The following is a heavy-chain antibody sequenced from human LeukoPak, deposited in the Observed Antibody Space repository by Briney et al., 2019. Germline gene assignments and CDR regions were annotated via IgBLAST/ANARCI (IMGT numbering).Heavy chain of an antibody. J-gene: IGHJ6*02. Sequence: ASVKVSCKASGYTFTGYYMHWVRQAPGQGLEWMGWINPNSGDTNYAQKFQGWVTMTRDTSISTVYMELSRLRFDDTAVYYCARDNLQNGMDVWGQGTTVTVSS. CDR1: GYTFTGYY. D-gene: IGHD1-14*01. CDR3: ARDNLQNGMDV. CDR2: INPNSGDT. V-gene: IGHV1-2*04.